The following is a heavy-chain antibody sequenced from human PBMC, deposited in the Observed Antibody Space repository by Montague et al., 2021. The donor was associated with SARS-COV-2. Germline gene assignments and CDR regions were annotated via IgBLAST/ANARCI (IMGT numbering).Heavy chain of an antibody. J-gene: IGHJ2*01. CDR1: GGSISSGTYY. CDR3: AIRAKWQLSSFFDL. D-gene: IGHD1-26*01. V-gene: IGHV4-39*01. Sequence: SETLSLTCTVSGGSISSGTYYWAWVRQPPGKGLEWIGTINYSGKTYYNPSLKSRVTISVDTSKNQFSLTVTSVTAADMDVYYCAIRAKWQLSSFFDLWGRGTLVTVSS. CDR2: INYSGKT.